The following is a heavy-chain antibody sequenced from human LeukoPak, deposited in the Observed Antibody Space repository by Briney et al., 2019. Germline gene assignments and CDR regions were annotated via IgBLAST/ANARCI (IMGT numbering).Heavy chain of an antibody. Sequence: SETLSLTCTVSGGSVSSHYWSWIRQPPGKGLEWIGYIYYSGSTNYNPSLKSRVTISVDTSKNQFSLKLSSVTAADTAVYYCAREVVPAAPGYFDYWGQGTLVTVSS. D-gene: IGHD2-2*01. V-gene: IGHV4-59*02. CDR2: IYYSGST. J-gene: IGHJ4*02. CDR1: GGSVSSHY. CDR3: AREVVPAAPGYFDY.